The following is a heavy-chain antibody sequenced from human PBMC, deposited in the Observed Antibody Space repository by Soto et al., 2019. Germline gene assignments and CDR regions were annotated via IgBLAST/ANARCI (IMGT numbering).Heavy chain of an antibody. CDR3: AREGAYYDSAERMVKVLDY. Sequence: EMQVVESGGGVIKPGGSLTLSCVVSGCTVRSNYMTWVRQAPGKGLEWVSVIYRGGSRYYADSVKGRFTISRDNSKNTIYLQMNSLRVEDTAVYYCAREGAYYDSAERMVKVLDYWVQGALVTVS. CDR2: IYRGGSR. D-gene: IGHD3-3*01. J-gene: IGHJ4*02. CDR1: GCTVRSNY. V-gene: IGHV3-53*01.